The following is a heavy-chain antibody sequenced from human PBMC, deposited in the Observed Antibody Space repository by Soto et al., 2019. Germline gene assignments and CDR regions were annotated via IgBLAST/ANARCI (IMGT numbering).Heavy chain of an antibody. D-gene: IGHD2-8*02. CDR3: ARVVWYYFDY. Sequence: ASVNVSFKAAGDTFTSYCISWVRQDHGQGLQWMGWITAYNGNTKYAPKLPGRVHMTTDTSTRTAYMELRSLRSDDTSVYYCARVVWYYFDYWG. V-gene: IGHV1-18*04. CDR1: GDTFTSYC. J-gene: IGHJ4*01. CDR2: ITAYNGNT.